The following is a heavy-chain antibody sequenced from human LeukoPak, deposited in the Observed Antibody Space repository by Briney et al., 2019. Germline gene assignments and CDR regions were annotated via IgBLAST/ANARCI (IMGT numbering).Heavy chain of an antibody. V-gene: IGHV1-8*02. D-gene: IGHD6-19*01. CDR1: GYTFTSHY. CDR2: MNPNSGNT. J-gene: IGHJ3*02. CDR3: ARGPRGSGWAHDAFDI. Sequence: ASVKVSCKASGYTFTSHYVHWVRQASGQGLEWMGWMNPNSGNTGYAEKFQGRVTMTRDTSINTAYMDLSSLESDDTAVYYCARGPRGSGWAHDAFDIWGQGTMVTVSS.